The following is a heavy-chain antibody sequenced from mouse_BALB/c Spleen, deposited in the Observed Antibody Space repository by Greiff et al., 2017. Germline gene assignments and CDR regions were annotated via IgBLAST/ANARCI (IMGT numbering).Heavy chain of an antibody. CDR1: GFTFSDYY. J-gene: IGHJ1*01. Sequence: EVQLVESGGGLVKPGGSLKLSCAASGFTFSDYYMYWVRQTPEKRLEWVATISDGGSYTYYPDSVKGRFTISRDNAKNNLYLQMSSLKSEDTAMYYCARDQYYYGSSGWYFDVWGAGTTVTVSS. CDR2: ISDGGSYT. V-gene: IGHV5-4*02. CDR3: ARDQYYYGSSGWYFDV. D-gene: IGHD1-1*01.